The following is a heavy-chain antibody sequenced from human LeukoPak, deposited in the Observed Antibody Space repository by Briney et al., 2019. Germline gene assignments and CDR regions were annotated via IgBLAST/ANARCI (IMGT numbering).Heavy chain of an antibody. CDR2: ISYSGST. J-gene: IGHJ4*02. V-gene: IGHV4-39*07. CDR3: ARGAPLLWFGELLPPAYDY. Sequence: SKTLSLTCTVSGGSISSSSYYWGWIRQPPGKGLEWIGSISYSGSTYYNPSLKSRLTISVDTSKNQFSLKLSSVTAADTAVYYCARGAPLLWFGELLPPAYDYWGQGTLVTVSS. D-gene: IGHD3-10*01. CDR1: GGSISSSSYY.